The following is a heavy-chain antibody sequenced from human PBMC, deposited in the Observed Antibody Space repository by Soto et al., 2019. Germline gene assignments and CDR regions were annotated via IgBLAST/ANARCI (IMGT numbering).Heavy chain of an antibody. CDR2: ISYDGDNK. Sequence: VQLVESGGGVVQPGRSLTLSCEASGFTFRNYAMHWVRQVPGKGLEWVATISYDGDNKYYTDSVKGPFTISRDNSKNTLYLQMNSLRPEDTAVYYCARPWGQLSTYYYGMDTWGQGTTVTVSS. V-gene: IGHV3-30-3*01. CDR1: GFTFRNYA. CDR3: ARPWGQLSTYYYGMDT. J-gene: IGHJ6*02. D-gene: IGHD3-16*01.